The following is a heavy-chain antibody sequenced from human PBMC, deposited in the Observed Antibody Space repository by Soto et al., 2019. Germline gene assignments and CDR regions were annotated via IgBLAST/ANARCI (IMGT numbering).Heavy chain of an antibody. J-gene: IGHJ4*02. Sequence: GGSLRLSCAASGFTFDDHAMHWVRQAPGKGLEWISAITWNSVALDYADSVKGRFTISRDNAKNSLYLQMNSLRPEDTALYYCAKERVRDFDGWGQGTLVTVSS. V-gene: IGHV3-9*01. CDR3: AKERVRDFDG. CDR2: ITWNSVAL. D-gene: IGHD3-9*01. CDR1: GFTFDDHA.